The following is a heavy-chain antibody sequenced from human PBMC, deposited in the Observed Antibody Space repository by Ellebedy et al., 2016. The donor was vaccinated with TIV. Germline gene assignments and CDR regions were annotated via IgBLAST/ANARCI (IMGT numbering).Heavy chain of an antibody. D-gene: IGHD3-16*01. CDR1: GGSISNYY. CDR3: ARVAITSAVGGGYFDL. Sequence: MPSETLSLTCTVSGGSISNYYWTWIRQPPGKGLEWIGYVSYSGSTNYNPSFKSRVTMSVDTSKNQISLTLMSSVSAADTAVYYCARVAITSAVGGGYFDLWGRGTLVTVSS. V-gene: IGHV4-59*01. J-gene: IGHJ2*01. CDR2: VSYSGST.